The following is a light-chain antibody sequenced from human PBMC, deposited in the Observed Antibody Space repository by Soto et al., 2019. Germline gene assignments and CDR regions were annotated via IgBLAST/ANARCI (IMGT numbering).Light chain of an antibody. CDR3: SSYTSSSTLV. CDR1: RSDVGGYKY. J-gene: IGLJ1*01. V-gene: IGLV2-14*01. CDR2: EVR. Sequence: QSALTQPASVSESPGQSITISCTGTRSDVGGYKYVSWSQQHPGKAPKLMIYEVRNRPSGVSNRFSGSKSGNTASLTISELQAEDEADYYCSSYTSSSTLVFGTGTKLTVL.